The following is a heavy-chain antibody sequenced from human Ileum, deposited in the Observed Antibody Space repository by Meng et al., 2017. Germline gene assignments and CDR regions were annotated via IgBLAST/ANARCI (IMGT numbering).Heavy chain of an antibody. CDR3: VREQYESRGH. V-gene: IGHV3-53*02. Sequence: EGELVETGGGLIQPGGFLRLSCAASGFTVSSNYMSWVRQAPGKGLEWVSVIYSGGSTYYADSVKGRFTISRDNSRNTLYLQMNSLRADDTAVYYCVREQYESRGHWGQGTLVTVSS. CDR1: GFTVSSNY. J-gene: IGHJ4*02. CDR2: IYSGGST. D-gene: IGHD3-22*01.